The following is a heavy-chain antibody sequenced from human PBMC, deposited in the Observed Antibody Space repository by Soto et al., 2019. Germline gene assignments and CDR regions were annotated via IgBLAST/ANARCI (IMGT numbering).Heavy chain of an antibody. CDR1: GYTFTSFA. V-gene: IGHV1-3*01. Sequence: ASVKVSCKASGYTFTSFAMHWVRQAPGQRLEWMGWINAGNGNTKYSQKFQGRVTITRDTSASTAYMELSSLRSEDTAVYYCARDWATKDGLFWSGYYPPNVDDAFDIWGQGTMVTVSS. J-gene: IGHJ3*02. D-gene: IGHD3-3*01. CDR3: ARDWATKDGLFWSGYYPPNVDDAFDI. CDR2: INAGNGNT.